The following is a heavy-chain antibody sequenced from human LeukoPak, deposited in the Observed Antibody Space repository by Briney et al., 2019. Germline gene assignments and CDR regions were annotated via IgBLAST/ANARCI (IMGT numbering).Heavy chain of an antibody. V-gene: IGHV3-23*01. J-gene: IGHJ3*02. D-gene: IGHD5-18*01. Sequence: QPGGSLRLSCAASGFTFSSYAMSWVRQAPGKGLEWVSAISGSGGSTYYADSVKGRFTISRDNAKNSLYLQMNSLRAEDTAVYYCARDFMSSPAYSYARRPDAFDIWGQGKMVTVSS. CDR2: ISGSGGST. CDR1: GFTFSSYA. CDR3: ARDFMSSPAYSYARRPDAFDI.